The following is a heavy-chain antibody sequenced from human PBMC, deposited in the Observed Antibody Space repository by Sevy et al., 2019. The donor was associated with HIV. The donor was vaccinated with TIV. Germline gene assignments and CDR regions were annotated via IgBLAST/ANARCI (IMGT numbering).Heavy chain of an antibody. V-gene: IGHV1-69*13. CDR1: GGTFSSYA. Sequence: ASVKVSCKASGGTFSSYAISWVRQAPGQGLEWMGGFIPIFGTANYAQKFQGRVTITADESTSTAYMELSSLRSEDTAVYYCARGITVAGYYFDYWGQGTLVTVSS. CDR2: FIPIFGTA. CDR3: ARGITVAGYYFDY. D-gene: IGHD6-19*01. J-gene: IGHJ4*02.